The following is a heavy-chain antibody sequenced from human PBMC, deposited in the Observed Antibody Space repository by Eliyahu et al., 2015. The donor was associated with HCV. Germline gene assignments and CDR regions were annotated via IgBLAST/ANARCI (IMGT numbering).Heavy chain of an antibody. D-gene: IGHD2-2*01. J-gene: IGHJ6*02. Sequence: ASGGTFSSYAISWVRQAPGQGLEWMGGIIPIFGTANYGPEVPGRVTITPDETPRTDYMELSSLRSEDTAVYYCARSYQLLRAYYGMDVWGQGTTVTVSS. CDR2: IIPIFGTA. V-gene: IGHV1-69*01. CDR3: ARSYQLLRAYYGMDV. CDR1: GGTFSSYA.